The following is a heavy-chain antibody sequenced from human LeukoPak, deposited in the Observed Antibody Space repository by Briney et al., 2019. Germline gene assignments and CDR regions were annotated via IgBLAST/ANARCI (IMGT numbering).Heavy chain of an antibody. CDR1: GGTFSSYA. Sequence: GSSVKVSCKASGGTFSSYAISWVRQAPGQGLEWMGGIIPIFGTANYAQKFQGRVTITADESTSTAYMELSSLRSEDTAVYYWARPQTQNIGFGELLYGSLDYWGQGTLVTVSS. V-gene: IGHV1-69*01. J-gene: IGHJ4*02. CDR2: IIPIFGTA. D-gene: IGHD3-10*01. CDR3: ARPQTQNIGFGELLYGSLDY.